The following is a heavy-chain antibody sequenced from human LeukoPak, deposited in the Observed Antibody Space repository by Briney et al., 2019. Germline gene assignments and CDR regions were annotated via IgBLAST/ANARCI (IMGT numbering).Heavy chain of an antibody. CDR3: ASFWGSTGDAFDI. D-gene: IGHD1-1*01. CDR2: IIPIFGTA. CDR1: GDTFSSYV. Sequence: ASVKVSCKASGDTFSSYVFSWVRQAPGQGLEWMGGIIPIFGTANYAQKFQGRVTITADESTSTAYMELSSLRSEDTAVYYCASFWGSTGDAFDIWGQGTMVTVSS. J-gene: IGHJ3*02. V-gene: IGHV1-69*13.